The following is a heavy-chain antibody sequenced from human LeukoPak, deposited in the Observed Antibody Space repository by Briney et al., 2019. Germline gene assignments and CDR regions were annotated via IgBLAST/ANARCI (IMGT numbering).Heavy chain of an antibody. Sequence: ASVKVSCKASGYTFSDYYMHWVRQAPGQGLEWMGIINPSGGSTSYAQKFQGRVTMTRDTSTSTVYMELSSLRSEDTAVYYCARDVRPSSSWYIYYYYGMDVWGQGTTVTVSS. CDR3: ARDVRPSSSWYIYYYYGMDV. J-gene: IGHJ6*02. D-gene: IGHD6-13*01. CDR1: GYTFSDYY. V-gene: IGHV1-46*01. CDR2: INPSGGST.